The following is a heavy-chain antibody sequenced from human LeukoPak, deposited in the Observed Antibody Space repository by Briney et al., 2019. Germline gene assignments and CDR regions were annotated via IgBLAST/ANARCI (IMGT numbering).Heavy chain of an antibody. J-gene: IGHJ4*02. V-gene: IGHV4-39*01. D-gene: IGHD5-12*01. CDR1: GDSISSSSSY. CDR2: IYYSGST. Sequence: PSETLSLTCTVSGDSISSSSSYWGWIRQPPGKGREWIGSIYYSGSTYYNPSHKSRVTISVDTSKSQLSLKLNSVTDGDTAVYYCARHTVWVGYDWGQGTLVTVSS. CDR3: ARHTVWVGYD.